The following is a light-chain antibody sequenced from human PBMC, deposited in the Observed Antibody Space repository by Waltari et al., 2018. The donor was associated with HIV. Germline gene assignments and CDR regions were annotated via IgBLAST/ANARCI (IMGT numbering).Light chain of an antibody. J-gene: IGKJ2*01. CDR2: AAS. CDR1: QGISRW. Sequence: DTQMTQSPSSLSASVGDRVTITCRASQGISRWLAWYQQKPEKAPNSLIYAASSLQSGVPSRFSGSGSGTDFTLTISILQPEDFATYFCLQYNTYPYTFGQGTKLEIK. V-gene: IGKV1D-16*01. CDR3: LQYNTYPYT.